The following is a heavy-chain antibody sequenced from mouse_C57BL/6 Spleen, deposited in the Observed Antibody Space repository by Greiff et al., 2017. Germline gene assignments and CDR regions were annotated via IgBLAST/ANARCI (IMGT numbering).Heavy chain of an antibody. Sequence: DVHLVESEGGLVQPGSSMKLSCTASGFTFSDYYMAWVRQVPEKGLEWVANINYDGSSTYYLDSLKSRFIISRDNAKNILYLQMSSLKSEDTATYYCAREADGYYTWFAYWGQGTLVTVSA. CDR3: AREADGYYTWFAY. V-gene: IGHV5-16*01. CDR2: INYDGSST. CDR1: GFTFSDYY. J-gene: IGHJ3*01. D-gene: IGHD2-3*01.